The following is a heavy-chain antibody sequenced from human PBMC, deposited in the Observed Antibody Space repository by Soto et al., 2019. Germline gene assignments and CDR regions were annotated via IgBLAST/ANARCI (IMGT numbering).Heavy chain of an antibody. CDR3: AKEKLYTTQQGSDY. D-gene: IGHD6-13*01. CDR2: ISYDGSNK. CDR1: GFTFSSYG. V-gene: IGHV3-30*18. Sequence: AGGSLRLSCAASGFTFSSYGMHWVRQAPGKGLEWVAVISYDGSNKYYADSVKGRFTISRDNSKNTLYLQMNSLRAEDTAVYYCAKEKLYTTQQGSDYWGQGTLVTVSS. J-gene: IGHJ4*02.